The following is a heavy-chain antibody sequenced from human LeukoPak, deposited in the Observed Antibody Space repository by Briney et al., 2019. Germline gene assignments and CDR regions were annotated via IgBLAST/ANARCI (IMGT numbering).Heavy chain of an antibody. D-gene: IGHD2-15*01. CDR3: ARTTEGYCRGGSCYYYYYYMDV. CDR2: IYYSGST. V-gene: IGHV4-61*10. J-gene: IGHJ6*03. CDR1: GGSISSGSYY. Sequence: SQTLSLTCTVSGGSISSGSYYWSWIRQPAGKGLEWIGYIYYSGSTNYNPSLKSRVTISVDTSKIQFSLKLSSVTAADTAVYYCARTTEGYCRGGSCYYYYYYMDVWGKGTTVTVSS.